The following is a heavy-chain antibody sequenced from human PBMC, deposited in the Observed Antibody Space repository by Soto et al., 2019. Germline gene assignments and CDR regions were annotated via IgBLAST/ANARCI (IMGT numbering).Heavy chain of an antibody. CDR1: GFTFSSYG. CDR2: ISYDGSNK. J-gene: IGHJ4*02. V-gene: IGHV3-30*03. D-gene: IGHD2-15*01. Sequence: GGSLRLSCAASGFTFSSYGMHWVRQAPGKGLEWVAVISYDGSNKYYADSVKGRFTISRDNSKNTLYLQMHSLRAEDTAVYYCARDRASSFIGATATLFDYWGQGTLVTVSS. CDR3: ARDRASSFIGATATLFDY.